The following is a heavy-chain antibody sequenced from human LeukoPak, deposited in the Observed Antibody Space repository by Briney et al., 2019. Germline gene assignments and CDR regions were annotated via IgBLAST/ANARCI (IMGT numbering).Heavy chain of an antibody. J-gene: IGHJ4*02. CDR3: ARDWAPDGYNPPSVY. D-gene: IGHD5-24*01. V-gene: IGHV3-33*01. CDR1: GFTFSSYG. Sequence: GGSLRLSCAASGFTFSSYGMHWVRQAPGKGLEWVAVIWYDGSNKYYADSVKGRLTISRDNSKNTLYLQMNSLRAEDTAVYYCARDWAPDGYNPPSVYWGQGTLVTVSS. CDR2: IWYDGSNK.